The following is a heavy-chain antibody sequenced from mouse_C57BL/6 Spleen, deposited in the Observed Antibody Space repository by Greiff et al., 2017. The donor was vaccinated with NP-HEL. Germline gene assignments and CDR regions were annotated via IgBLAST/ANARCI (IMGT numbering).Heavy chain of an antibody. V-gene: IGHV1-52*01. J-gene: IGHJ2*01. CDR3: ERRDYGSSYYFDY. D-gene: IGHD1-1*01. CDR2: IDPSDSET. CDR1: GYTFTSYW. Sequence: QVQLQQSGAELVRPGSSVKLSCKASGYTFTSYWMHWVKQRPIQGLEWIGNIDPSDSETHYNQKFKDKATLTVDKSSSTAYMQLSSLTSEDSAVYCCERRDYGSSYYFDYWGQGTTLTVSS.